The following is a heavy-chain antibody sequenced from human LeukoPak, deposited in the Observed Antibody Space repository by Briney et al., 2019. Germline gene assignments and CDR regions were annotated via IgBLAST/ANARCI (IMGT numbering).Heavy chain of an antibody. CDR2: IKPNIGGT. CDR3: ARDTAMVTYWFDP. CDR1: GYTFTGYY. Sequence: ASVKVSCKASGYTFTGYYMHWGRQAPGQGLGWMGWIKPNIGGTNYAQKFQGRVTMTRDTSISTAYMELSRMRTDDTAVNYCARDTAMVTYWFDPWGQGTLVTVSS. J-gene: IGHJ5*02. V-gene: IGHV1-2*02. D-gene: IGHD5-18*01.